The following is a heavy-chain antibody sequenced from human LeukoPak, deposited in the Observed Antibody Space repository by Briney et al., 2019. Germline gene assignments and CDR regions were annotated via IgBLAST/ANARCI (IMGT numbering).Heavy chain of an antibody. CDR3: ARADMIRARQFDAFDI. Sequence: PSETLSLTCSVSGVSISSSYWSWIRQPPGKGLEWIGCIYYSGSTNYNPSLKSRVTISADTSKNQFSLHLNFVTPEDTAVYYCARADMIRARQFDAFDIWGQGTMVTVSS. D-gene: IGHD3-10*01. CDR2: IYYSGST. V-gene: IGHV4-59*12. J-gene: IGHJ3*02. CDR1: GVSISSSY.